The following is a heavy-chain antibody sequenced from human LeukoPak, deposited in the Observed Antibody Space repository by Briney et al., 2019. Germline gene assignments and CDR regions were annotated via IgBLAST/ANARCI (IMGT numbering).Heavy chain of an antibody. J-gene: IGHJ4*02. CDR2: IYYSGST. CDR3: ARLPLRSHFDY. Sequence: SETLSLTCTVSGGSISSYYWSWIRQPPGKGLEWIGYIYYSGSTNYNPSLKSRVTISVDTSKNQFSLKLTSGAAADTAVYYCARLPLRSHFDYWGRGTLVTVSS. V-gene: IGHV4-59*08. CDR1: GGSISSYY.